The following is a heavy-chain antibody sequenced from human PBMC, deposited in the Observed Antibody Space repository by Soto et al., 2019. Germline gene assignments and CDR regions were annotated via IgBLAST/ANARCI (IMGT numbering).Heavy chain of an antibody. CDR3: ARDHSSSWYFYYYGMDV. J-gene: IGHJ6*02. V-gene: IGHV4-31*03. D-gene: IGHD6-13*01. CDR1: GGSISSGGYY. CDR2: SYYSGST. Sequence: QGQLQESGPGLVKPSQTLSLTCTVSGGSISSGGYYWSWIRQHQGKGLEGNGYSYYSGSTYYNPSLKSRVTIAVDTSKNQFSLKLSSVTAADTAVYYCARDHSSSWYFYYYGMDVWGQGTTVTVSS.